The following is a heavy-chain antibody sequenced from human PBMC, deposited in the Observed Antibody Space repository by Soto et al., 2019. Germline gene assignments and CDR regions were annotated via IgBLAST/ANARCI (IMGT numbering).Heavy chain of an antibody. D-gene: IGHD3-10*01. CDR2: MTPISGDT. CDR1: GYTFTNYD. CDR3: ARNRDSTGSFDR. Sequence: QVQLVQSGAEVKKPGASVKVSCKASGYTFTNYDINWVRQATGQGLEWVGWMTPISGDTGYAQNFQGRVTMTRDTPRSTAYLELSSLTSEGTAVYSCARNRDSTGSFDRWGQGTVVTVSS. J-gene: IGHJ4*02. V-gene: IGHV1-8*02.